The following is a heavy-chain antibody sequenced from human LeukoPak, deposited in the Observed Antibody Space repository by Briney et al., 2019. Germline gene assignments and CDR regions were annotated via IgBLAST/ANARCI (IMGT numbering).Heavy chain of an antibody. V-gene: IGHV3-48*01. CDR3: ARYGSGRNYIDPFDF. D-gene: IGHD3-10*01. J-gene: IGHJ4*02. Sequence: GGSLRLSCAAAGFSFSNYAMNWVRQAPGKGLEWISHISGGSDIIEYADSVRGRFTISRDNGRGSLYLQMNSLRVEDTAVYYCARYGSGRNYIDPFDFWGQGTLVAVSS. CDR1: GFSFSNYA. CDR2: ISGGSDII.